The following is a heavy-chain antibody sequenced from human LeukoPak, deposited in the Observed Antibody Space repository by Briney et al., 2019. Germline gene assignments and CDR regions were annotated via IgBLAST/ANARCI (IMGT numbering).Heavy chain of an antibody. CDR1: GGSISSGGYS. J-gene: IGHJ4*02. V-gene: IGHV4-30-2*01. CDR2: IYHSGST. CDR3: ARVAASGYYDY. D-gene: IGHD3-22*01. Sequence: SETLSLTCAVPGGSISSGGYSWSWIRQPPGKGLEWIGYIYHSGSTYYNPSLKSRVTISVDRSKNQFSLKLSSVTAADTAVYYCARVAASGYYDYWGQGTLVTVSS.